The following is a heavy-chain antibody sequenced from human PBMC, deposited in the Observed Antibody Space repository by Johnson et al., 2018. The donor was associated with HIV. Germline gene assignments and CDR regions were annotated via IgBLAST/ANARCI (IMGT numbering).Heavy chain of an antibody. D-gene: IGHD5-12*01. V-gene: IGHV3-7*01. CDR2: LKQDGTES. Sequence: VQLVESGGGLVRPGGSLRLSCAASGFMFRSFWMTWVRQAPGMGLEWVANLKQDGTESYYVDSVKGRFTISRDNAKNSLYLQMNSLRVEDTAVCYCARYPIRDDAFDVWGQGTMVTVSS. CDR1: GFMFRSFW. J-gene: IGHJ3*01. CDR3: ARYPIRDDAFDV.